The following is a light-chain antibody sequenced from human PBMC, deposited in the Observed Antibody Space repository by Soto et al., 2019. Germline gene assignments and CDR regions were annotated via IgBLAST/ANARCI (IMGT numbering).Light chain of an antibody. Sequence: DIQMTQSPSSLSASVGDGVTITCRASQSIGISLNWYQQRPGKAPKLLVFAASSLQSGVPSRFSGSGSGTDFTLTIRSLHPEDFATYYCQQSYSAPTWTVGQGTKVEIK. CDR3: QQSYSAPTWT. CDR1: QSIGIS. CDR2: AAS. J-gene: IGKJ1*01. V-gene: IGKV1-39*01.